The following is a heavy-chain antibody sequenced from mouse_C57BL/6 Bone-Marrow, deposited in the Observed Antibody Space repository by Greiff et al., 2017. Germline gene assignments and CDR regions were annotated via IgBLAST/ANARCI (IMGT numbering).Heavy chain of an antibody. CDR1: GYAFSSSW. D-gene: IGHD1-2*01. CDR2: IYPGDGDT. V-gene: IGHV1-82*01. Sequence: VQLQQSGPELVKPGASVKISCKASGYAFSSSWMNWVKQRPGKGLEWIGRIYPGDGDTNYNGKFKGKATLTADKSSSTAYMQLSSLTSEDSAVYCCARHGYGWYFDVWGTGTTVTVSS. J-gene: IGHJ1*03. CDR3: ARHGYGWYFDV.